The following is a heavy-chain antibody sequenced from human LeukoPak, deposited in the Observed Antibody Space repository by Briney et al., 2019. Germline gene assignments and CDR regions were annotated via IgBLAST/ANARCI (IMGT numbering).Heavy chain of an antibody. V-gene: IGHV3-11*04. CDR2: ISSSGSTI. CDR1: GFTFSDYY. CDR3: ARVTTINDFDY. Sequence: GGSLRLSCAASGFTFSDYYMSWIRQAPGKGLEWVSYISSSGSTIYYADSVKGRFTISRDNSKNTLYLQMNSLRTEDAAVYYCARVTTINDFDYWGQGTLVTVSS. J-gene: IGHJ4*02. D-gene: IGHD4-11*01.